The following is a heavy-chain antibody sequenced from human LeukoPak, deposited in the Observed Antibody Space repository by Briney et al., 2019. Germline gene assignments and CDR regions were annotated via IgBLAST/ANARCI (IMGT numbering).Heavy chain of an antibody. CDR1: GYTFTSYG. CDR3: ARDVGYCSGGSCYGYYYYGMDA. Sequence: VASVKVSCKASGYTFTSYGISWVRQAPGQGLEWMGWISAYNGNTNYAQKLQGRVTMTTDTSTSTAYMELRSLRSDDTAVYYCARDVGYCSGGSCYGYYYYGMDAWGQGTTVTVSS. J-gene: IGHJ6*02. V-gene: IGHV1-18*01. CDR2: ISAYNGNT. D-gene: IGHD2-15*01.